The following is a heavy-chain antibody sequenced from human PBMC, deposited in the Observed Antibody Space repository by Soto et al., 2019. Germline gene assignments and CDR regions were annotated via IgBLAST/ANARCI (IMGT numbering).Heavy chain of an antibody. J-gene: IGHJ6*02. D-gene: IGHD1-7*01. V-gene: IGHV4-59*01. CDR3: ARSQRIYNWNYVNYYGMDV. CDR1: GGSISSYY. CDR2: IYYSGST. Sequence: SETLSLTCTVSGGSISSYYWSWLRQPPGKGLEWIGYIYYSGSTNYNPSLKSRVTISVDTSKNQFSLKLSSVTAADTAVYYCARSQRIYNWNYVNYYGMDVWGQGTTVTVSS.